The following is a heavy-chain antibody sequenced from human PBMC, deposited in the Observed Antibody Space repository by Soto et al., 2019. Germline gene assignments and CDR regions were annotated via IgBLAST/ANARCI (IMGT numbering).Heavy chain of an antibody. J-gene: IGHJ6*02. V-gene: IGHV1-69*01. D-gene: IGHD3-10*01. CDR3: SRVLYYGSGSYSPYGMDV. CDR2: VSPPFRTS. Sequence: QVQLVQSGAEVKKPGSSVKVSCKTSGVSFNNNGIGWVRQAPGHGLEWMGGVSPPFRTSNYALKFQGRIAITAAASTGTVNMELSSLTSESTAQYYCSRVLYYGSGSYSPYGMDVWGQGTTVTVS. CDR1: GVSFNNNG.